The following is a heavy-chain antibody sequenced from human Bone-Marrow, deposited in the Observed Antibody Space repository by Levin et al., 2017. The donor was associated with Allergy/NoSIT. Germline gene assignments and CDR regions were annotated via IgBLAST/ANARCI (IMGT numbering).Heavy chain of an antibody. Sequence: LSLTCAASGITLNNYTLTWVRQAPGKGLEWVSSISSKSTYIHYADSVKGRFIISRDNAKKSLSLQMNSLRAEDTAIYYCASRITAPGGLDVWGQGTTVTVSS. CDR1: GITLNNYT. V-gene: IGHV3-21*01. CDR3: ASRITAPGGLDV. D-gene: IGHD3-3*01. J-gene: IGHJ6*02. CDR2: ISSKSTYI.